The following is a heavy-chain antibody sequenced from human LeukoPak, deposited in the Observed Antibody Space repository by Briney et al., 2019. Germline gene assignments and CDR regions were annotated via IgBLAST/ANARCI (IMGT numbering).Heavy chain of an antibody. CDR1: GYTFTNYG. Sequence: ASVKVSCKASGYTFTNYGITWVRQAPGQGLEWMGWISAYNGDTNYAQRFQGRITMTTDTSTTTAYMELRSLRSDDTAVYYCATVGDVLRLFPLISLDGMDVWGQGTTVTVSS. CDR3: ATVGDVLRLFPLISLDGMDV. V-gene: IGHV1-18*01. D-gene: IGHD3-3*01. CDR2: ISAYNGDT. J-gene: IGHJ6*02.